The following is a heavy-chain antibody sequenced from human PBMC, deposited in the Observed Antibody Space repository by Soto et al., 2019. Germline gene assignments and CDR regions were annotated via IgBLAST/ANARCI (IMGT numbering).Heavy chain of an antibody. D-gene: IGHD6-19*01. CDR2: ISGSSGFI. CDR1: GFTFISYG. V-gene: IGHV3-21*02. J-gene: IGHJ6*02. Sequence: EVRLVESGGGLVKPGGSLRLSCAASGFTFISYGMNWVRQAPGKGLEWVSYISGSSGFINYADSVKGRFTISRDNAKNLMFLQINSLRAEDTAVYYCARRQWLEPEYYTMDVWGQGTTVTVSS. CDR3: ARRQWLEPEYYTMDV.